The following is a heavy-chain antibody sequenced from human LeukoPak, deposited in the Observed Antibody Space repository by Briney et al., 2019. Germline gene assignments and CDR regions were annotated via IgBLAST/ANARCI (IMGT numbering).Heavy chain of an antibody. V-gene: IGHV4-59*08. CDR1: GGSISSYY. Sequence: SQTLSLTCTVSGGSISSYYWSWIRQPPGKGLEWIGYIYYSGSTNYNPSLKSRVTISVDTSKNQFSLKLSSVTAADTAVHYCASIGYGDYSYFDYWGQGTLVTVSS. D-gene: IGHD4-17*01. CDR3: ASIGYGDYSYFDY. J-gene: IGHJ4*02. CDR2: IYYSGST.